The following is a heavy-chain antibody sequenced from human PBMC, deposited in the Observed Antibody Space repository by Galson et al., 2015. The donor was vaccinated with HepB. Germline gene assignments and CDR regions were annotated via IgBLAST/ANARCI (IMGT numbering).Heavy chain of an antibody. Sequence: SLRLSCAASGFTVSNAWMSWVRQAPGKGLEWVGRIKSKTDGGTTDYAAPVKGRFTISRDDSKNTLYLEMNSLKTEETAVYYCTTNLVATVVNKEGTGFDYWGQGTLVTVSS. CDR2: IKSKTDGGTT. CDR1: GFTVSNAW. V-gene: IGHV3-15*01. D-gene: IGHD4-23*01. J-gene: IGHJ4*02. CDR3: TTNLVATVVNKEGTGFDY.